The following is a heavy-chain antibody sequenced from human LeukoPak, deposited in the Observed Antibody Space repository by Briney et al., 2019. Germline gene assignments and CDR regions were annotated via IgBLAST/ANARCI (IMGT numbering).Heavy chain of an antibody. V-gene: IGHV4-59*01. D-gene: IGHD3-10*01. Sequence: PSETLCLTCTVSGGSISDYYWSGIRQPPGKALEWIDYIYDSGSTKYNPSLKSRVTISVDTSKNQFSLKLNSVTAADTAVYYCAGGGVLVWFGEIHYWGQGTLVTVSS. CDR3: AGGGVLVWFGEIHY. J-gene: IGHJ4*02. CDR1: GGSISDYY. CDR2: IYDSGST.